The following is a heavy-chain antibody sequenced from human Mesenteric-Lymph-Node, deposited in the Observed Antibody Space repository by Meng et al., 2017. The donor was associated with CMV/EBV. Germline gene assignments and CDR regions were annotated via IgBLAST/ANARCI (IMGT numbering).Heavy chain of an antibody. CDR3: ARELGGGDYDFWSGYYTLYYYYGMDV. CDR1: GFTFSSYS. V-gene: IGHV3-74*01. D-gene: IGHD3-3*01. J-gene: IGHJ6*02. Sequence: GGSLRLSCAASGFTFSSYSMNWVRQAPGKGLVWVSRINSDGSSTSYADSVKGRFTISRDNAKNTLYLQMNSLRAEDTAVYYCARELGGGDYDFWSGYYTLYYYYGMDVWGQGTTVTVSS. CDR2: INSDGSST.